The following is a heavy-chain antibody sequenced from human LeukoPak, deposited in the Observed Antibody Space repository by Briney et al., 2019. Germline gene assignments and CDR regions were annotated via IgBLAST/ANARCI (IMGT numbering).Heavy chain of an antibody. CDR1: GFTSSSYS. CDR2: ISTSSSYI. D-gene: IGHD1-7*01. Sequence: PGGSLRLSCAASGFTSSSYSMNWVRQAPGKGLEWVSSISTSSSYIYYADSVKGRFTISRDNAKNSLYLQMNSLRAEDTAVYYCARGWNSDYFDYWGQGTLVTVSS. J-gene: IGHJ4*02. CDR3: ARGWNSDYFDY. V-gene: IGHV3-21*01.